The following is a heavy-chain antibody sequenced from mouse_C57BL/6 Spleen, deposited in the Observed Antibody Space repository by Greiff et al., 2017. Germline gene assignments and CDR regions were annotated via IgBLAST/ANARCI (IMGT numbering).Heavy chain of an antibody. V-gene: IGHV1-53*01. Sequence: QVQLQQPGTELVKPGASVKLSCKASGYTFTSYWMHWVKQRPGQGLEWIGNINPSNGGTNYNEKFKSKATLTVDKSSSTAYMQLSSLTSEDSAVYYGARGTRTFITTVVATDYWGQGTTLTVSS. D-gene: IGHD1-1*01. CDR1: GYTFTSYW. CDR3: ARGTRTFITTVVATDY. J-gene: IGHJ2*01. CDR2: INPSNGGT.